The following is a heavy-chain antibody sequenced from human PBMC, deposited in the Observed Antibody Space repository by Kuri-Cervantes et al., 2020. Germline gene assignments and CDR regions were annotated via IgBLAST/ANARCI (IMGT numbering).Heavy chain of an antibody. V-gene: IGHV3-13*01. CDR3: ARDHCSGGSCYSFGAFDI. J-gene: IGHJ3*02. CDR2: IGTAGDT. D-gene: IGHD2-15*01. CDR1: EFTFSSYD. Sequence: GESLKISCAASEFTFSSYDMHWVRQATGKGLEWVSAIGTAGDTYYPGSVKGRFTISRENAKNSLYLQMNSLRAGDTAVYYCARDHCSGGSCYSFGAFDIWGQGTMVTVSS.